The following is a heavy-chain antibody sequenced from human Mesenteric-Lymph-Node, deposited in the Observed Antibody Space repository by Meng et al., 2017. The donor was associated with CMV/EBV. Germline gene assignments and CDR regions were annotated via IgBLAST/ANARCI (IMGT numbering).Heavy chain of an antibody. CDR3: ARAALRGVFRY. V-gene: IGHV2-5*02. CDR2: IYWDDGK. Sequence: CTFSGFSLRTSGLGFGWFRQPPGKALDWLALIYWDDGKRYSPSLKSRLTITKDTSKNQVVLTMTNMDPADTATYYCARAALRGVFRYWGQGTLVTVSS. J-gene: IGHJ4*02. D-gene: IGHD3-10*01. CDR1: GFSLRTSGLG.